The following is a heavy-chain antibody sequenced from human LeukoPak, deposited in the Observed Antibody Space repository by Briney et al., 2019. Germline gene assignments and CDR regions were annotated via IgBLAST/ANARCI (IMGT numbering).Heavy chain of an antibody. CDR3: ARHGYGMAALVWDS. V-gene: IGHV4-59*08. CDR2: ISQSGST. J-gene: IGHJ4*02. CDR1: GDSISGYY. D-gene: IGHD5-24*01. Sequence: SEALSLTCTVSGDSISGYYWSWIRRPPGKGLRWIAYISQSGSTNYNPSLKSRVTIYVDTSKNQFSLKLTSVTAADTAVYYCARHGYGMAALVWDSWGQGTLVTVSS.